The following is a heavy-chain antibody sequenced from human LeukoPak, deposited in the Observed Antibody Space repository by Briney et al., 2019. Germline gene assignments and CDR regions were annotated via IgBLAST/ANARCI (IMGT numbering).Heavy chain of an antibody. D-gene: IGHD5-12*01. CDR3: ARFGYSGWNLEY. CDR2: INQGGSVK. CDR1: GFSFRDFW. Sequence: GGSLRLSCAASGFSFRDFWMTWVRQAPGKGLEWVANINQGGSVKYYVDSVKGRFAISRDDAESSLYVQMNSLRDEDTAVYYCARFGYSGWNLEYWGQGTLVTVSS. V-gene: IGHV3-7*01. J-gene: IGHJ4*02.